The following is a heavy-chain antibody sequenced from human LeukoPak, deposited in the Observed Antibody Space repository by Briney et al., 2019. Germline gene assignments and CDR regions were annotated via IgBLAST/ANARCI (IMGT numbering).Heavy chain of an antibody. CDR1: GFTFSSYW. CDR2: IKQDGSEK. J-gene: IGHJ4*02. Sequence: PGGSLRLSCAASGFTFSSYWMSWVRQAPGKGLEWVANIKQDGSEKYYVDSVKGRFTIFRDNAKNLLYLQMNSLRAEDTAVYYWAGGFSNGWYYYFDYWGQGTLVTVSS. CDR3: AGGFSNGWYYYFDY. D-gene: IGHD6-19*01. V-gene: IGHV3-7*01.